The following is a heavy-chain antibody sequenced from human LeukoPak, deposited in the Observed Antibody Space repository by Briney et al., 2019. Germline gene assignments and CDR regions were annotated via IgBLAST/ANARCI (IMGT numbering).Heavy chain of an antibody. D-gene: IGHD3-3*01. V-gene: IGHV1-2*02. CDR2: INPNSGGT. CDR3: ARVTLRFLGDAFDL. J-gene: IGHJ3*01. Sequence: ASVKVSCKASGYTFTDYYMHWIRPAPGQGLEWMGWINPNSGGTNYAQKFQGSVSMTRDTSIATAYMELSRLRFDDTAVYYCARVTLRFLGDAFDLWGQGTMVTVSS. CDR1: GYTFTDYY.